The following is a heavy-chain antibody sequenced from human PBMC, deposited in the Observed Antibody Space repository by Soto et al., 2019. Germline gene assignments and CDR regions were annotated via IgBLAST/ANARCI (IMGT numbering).Heavy chain of an antibody. D-gene: IGHD6-19*01. J-gene: IGHJ4*02. CDR2: IIPIYGAA. CDR1: GDNFNTYT. Sequence: SVKVSCKPSGDNFNTYTVTWVRQAPGQGLEWMGGIIPIYGAASYAQKFQDRVTITADGSTNTVYMELSSLTSEDTALYYCAARVSVAGPAIDYWGQGTRVTVSS. CDR3: AARVSVAGPAIDY. V-gene: IGHV1-69*13.